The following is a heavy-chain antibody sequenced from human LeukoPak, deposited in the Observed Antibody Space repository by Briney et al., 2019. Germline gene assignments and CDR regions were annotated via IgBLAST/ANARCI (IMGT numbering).Heavy chain of an antibody. D-gene: IGHD5-24*01. Sequence: ASVKVSCKASGYTFTSYAMHWVRQAPGQRLEWMGWINAGNGNTKYSQKFQGRVTMTRNTSISTAYMELSSLRSEDTAVYYCARDVEMATIWGFDYWGQGTLVTVSS. CDR1: GYTFTSYA. CDR3: ARDVEMATIWGFDY. CDR2: INAGNGNT. V-gene: IGHV1-3*01. J-gene: IGHJ4*02.